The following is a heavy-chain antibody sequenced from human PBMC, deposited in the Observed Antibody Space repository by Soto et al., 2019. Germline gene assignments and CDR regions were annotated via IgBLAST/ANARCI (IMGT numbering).Heavy chain of an antibody. Sequence: PSETLSLTCTVSGGSISSGDYYWSWIRQPPGKGLEWIGYIYYSGSTYYNPSLKSRVTISVDTSKNQFSLKLSSVTAADTAVYYSARLNWNYWDYSGQGTLVTVYS. V-gene: IGHV4-30-4*01. J-gene: IGHJ4*02. D-gene: IGHD1-20*01. CDR1: GGSISSGDYY. CDR2: IYYSGST. CDR3: ARLNWNYWDY.